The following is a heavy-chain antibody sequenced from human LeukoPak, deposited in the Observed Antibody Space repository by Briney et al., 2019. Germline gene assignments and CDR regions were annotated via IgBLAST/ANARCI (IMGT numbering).Heavy chain of an antibody. D-gene: IGHD4-11*01. CDR2: ISSSSSYI. CDR1: GFTFSDYS. J-gene: IGHJ4*02. Sequence: GGSLRLSCAASGFTFSDYSMNWVRQAPGKGLEWVSSISSSSSYIYYADSVKGRFTISRDNAKNSLSLQMDSLRAEDTAVYYCARGHSNYGDYFDYWGQGTLVTVSS. V-gene: IGHV3-21*01. CDR3: ARGHSNYGDYFDY.